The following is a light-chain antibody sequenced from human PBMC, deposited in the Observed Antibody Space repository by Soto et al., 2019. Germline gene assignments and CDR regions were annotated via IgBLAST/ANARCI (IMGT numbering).Light chain of an antibody. CDR2: AAS. J-gene: IGKJ1*01. CDR3: QHYNSYSEA. CDR1: QSNSSY. V-gene: IGKV1-39*01. Sequence: DIQMTQSPSSLSASVGDRVTITGRESQSNSSYLNWYQQKRGKAPKLLIYAASSLQSGVPSRISGSGSGTDFTITISSLQPEDFATYYCQHYNSYSEAFGQGTKVDIK.